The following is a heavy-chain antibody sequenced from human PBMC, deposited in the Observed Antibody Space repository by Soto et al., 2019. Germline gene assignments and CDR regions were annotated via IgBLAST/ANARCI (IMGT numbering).Heavy chain of an antibody. J-gene: IGHJ5*02. CDR3: ARNPLGYCSGGSCPNNWFDP. D-gene: IGHD2-15*01. CDR2: ISAYNGNT. Sequence: QVQLVQSGAEVKKPGASVKVSCKASGYTFTSYGISWVRQAPGQGLEWMGWISAYNGNTNYAQKLQGRVTMTTDTYTSTAYMELRSMRSDDTAVYYCARNPLGYCSGGSCPNNWFDPWGQGTLVTVSS. V-gene: IGHV1-18*01. CDR1: GYTFTSYG.